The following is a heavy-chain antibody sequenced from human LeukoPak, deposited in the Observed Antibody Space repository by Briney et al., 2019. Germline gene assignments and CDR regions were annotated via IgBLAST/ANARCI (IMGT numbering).Heavy chain of an antibody. CDR1: GYTFTGHY. CDR2: INPNSGGT. CDR3: ARDWGTYYDILTGYRSLGYFDY. V-gene: IGHV1-2*02. Sequence: GASVKVSCKASGYTFTGHYMHWVRQAPGQGLEWMGWINPNSGGTNYAQKFQGRVTMTRDTSISTAYMELSRLRSDDTAVYYCARDWGTYYDILTGYRSLGYFDYWGQGTLVTVSS. D-gene: IGHD3-9*01. J-gene: IGHJ4*02.